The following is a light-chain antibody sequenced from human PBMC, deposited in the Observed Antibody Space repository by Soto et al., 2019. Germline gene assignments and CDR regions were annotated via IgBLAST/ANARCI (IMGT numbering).Light chain of an antibody. V-gene: IGKV3-20*01. CDR1: ETVNSNY. Sequence: IVLTQSPGNLSLSPGERATLSCRASETVNSNYLAWYQQKRGHAPRLLIYGASRRATGIPDRFSVSGSGTDFTLTITRMEPEDFAVDYCQQYGSSRTFGQGTKVDIK. J-gene: IGKJ1*01. CDR2: GAS. CDR3: QQYGSSRT.